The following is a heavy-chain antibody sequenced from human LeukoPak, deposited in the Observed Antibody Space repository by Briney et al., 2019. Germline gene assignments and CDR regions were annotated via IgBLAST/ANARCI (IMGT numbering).Heavy chain of an antibody. J-gene: IGHJ3*02. D-gene: IGHD6-19*01. CDR3: ARHKREIAVAGLNAFDI. Sequence: SETLSLTCTVSGGSISSYYWSWIRQPPGKGLEWIGYIYYSGSTNYNPSLKSRVTISADTSKNQFSLKLSSATAADTAVYYCARHKREIAVAGLNAFDIWGQGTMVTVSS. CDR1: GGSISSYY. V-gene: IGHV4-59*08. CDR2: IYYSGST.